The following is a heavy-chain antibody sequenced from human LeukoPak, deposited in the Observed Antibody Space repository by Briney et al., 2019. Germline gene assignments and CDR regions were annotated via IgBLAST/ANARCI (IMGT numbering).Heavy chain of an antibody. CDR2: SNHSGST. J-gene: IGHJ5*02. CDR3: AREGRIDYYGSGRFIGNWFDP. Sequence: SETLSLTCAVYGGSFRGYYWSWIRQPPGKGLEWIGESNHSGSTNYNPSLKSRVTISVDTSKNQVSLKLSTVTAADTAVYYCAREGRIDYYGSGRFIGNWFDPWGQGTLVTVSS. D-gene: IGHD3-10*01. V-gene: IGHV4-34*01. CDR1: GGSFRGYY.